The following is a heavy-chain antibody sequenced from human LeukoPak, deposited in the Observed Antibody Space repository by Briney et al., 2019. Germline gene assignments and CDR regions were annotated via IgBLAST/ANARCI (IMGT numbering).Heavy chain of an antibody. CDR1: GFRFSTYW. D-gene: IGHD7-27*01. J-gene: IGHJ4*02. CDR3: ARDWNWGSDY. CDR2: IKEDGSEK. Sequence: GGSLRLSCVASGFRFSTYWMSWVRQAPGKGLEWVANIKEDGSEKYYVDSVKGRFTISRDNAKNSLYLQTNSLRAEDTAVYYCARDWNWGSDYWGQGTLVTVSS. V-gene: IGHV3-7*05.